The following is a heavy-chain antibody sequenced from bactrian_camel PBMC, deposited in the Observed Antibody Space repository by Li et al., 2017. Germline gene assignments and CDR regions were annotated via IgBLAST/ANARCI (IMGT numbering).Heavy chain of an antibody. CDR3: AAHNVYPCDFEGLKSGC. CDR2: IVEDGKT. CDR1: GYTCGSYC. Sequence: DVQLVESGGGSVQAGGALRLSCARPGYTCGSYCMGWFRQAPGKEREGVAIIVEDGKTEYSDSVKGRFTISQNNDKNILYLQMNTLQPDDTATYYCAAHNVYPCDFEGLKSGCWGRGTQVTVS. J-gene: IGHJ4*01. V-gene: IGHV3S67*01. D-gene: IGHD4*01.